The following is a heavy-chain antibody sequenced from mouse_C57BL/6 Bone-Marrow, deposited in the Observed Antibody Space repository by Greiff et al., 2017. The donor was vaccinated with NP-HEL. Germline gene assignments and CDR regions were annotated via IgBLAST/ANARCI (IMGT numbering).Heavy chain of an antibody. CDR2: IYPGDGDT. V-gene: IGHV1-82*01. J-gene: IGHJ4*01. CDR1: GYAFSSSW. CDR3: ARSRNYSNWYAMDY. Sequence: VKLQESGPELVKPGASVKISCKASGYAFSSSWMNWVKQRPGKGLEWIGRIYPGDGDTNYNGKFKGKATLTADKSSSTAYMQLSSLTSEDSAVYFCARSRNYSNWYAMDYWGQGTSVTVSS. D-gene: IGHD2-5*01.